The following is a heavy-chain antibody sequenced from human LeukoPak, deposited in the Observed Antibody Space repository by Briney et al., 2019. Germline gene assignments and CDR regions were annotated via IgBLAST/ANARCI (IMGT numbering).Heavy chain of an antibody. D-gene: IGHD3/OR15-3a*01. CDR2: FDNSGGS. V-gene: IGHV4-59*01. Sequence: PSETLSLTCNVSGDSIRGFYWAWIRQPPGKGLEWIGYFDNSGGSNYNPALEGRVIISVDTSKNQFSLKLRSLTAADTAVYYCARWNYDIWTGHRYFDYWGQGTLVIVSS. CDR3: ARWNYDIWTGHRYFDY. J-gene: IGHJ4*02. CDR1: GDSIRGFY.